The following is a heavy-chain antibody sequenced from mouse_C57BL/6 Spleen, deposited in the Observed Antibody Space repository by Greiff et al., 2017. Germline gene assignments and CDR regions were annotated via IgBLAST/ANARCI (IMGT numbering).Heavy chain of an antibody. Sequence: VQLQQSGAELVRPGASVKLSCTASGFNIKDDYMHWVKQRPEQGLEWIGWIDPENGDTEYASKFQGKATITAVTSSNTAYLQLSSLTSEDTAVYYFTTRVGLAWFAYWGQGTLVTVSA. J-gene: IGHJ3*01. CDR1: GFNIKDDY. CDR2: IDPENGDT. CDR3: TTRVGLAWFAY. V-gene: IGHV14-4*01. D-gene: IGHD1-1*02.